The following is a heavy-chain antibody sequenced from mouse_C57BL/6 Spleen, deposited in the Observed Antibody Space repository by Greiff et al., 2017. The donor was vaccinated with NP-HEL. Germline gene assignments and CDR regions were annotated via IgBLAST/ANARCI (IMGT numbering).Heavy chain of an antibody. V-gene: IGHV1-64*01. D-gene: IGHD2-3*01. CDR2: IHPNSGST. CDR3: ARDGSYRDPSYSMDY. J-gene: IGHJ4*01. Sequence: VQLQQPGAELVTPGASVKLSCKASGYTFTSYWMHWVKQRPGQGLEWIGMIHPNSGSTNYNEKFKSKATLTVDKSSSTADMQLSSRTSEDSAVYYCARDGSYRDPSYSMDYWGQGTSVTVSS. CDR1: GYTFTSYW.